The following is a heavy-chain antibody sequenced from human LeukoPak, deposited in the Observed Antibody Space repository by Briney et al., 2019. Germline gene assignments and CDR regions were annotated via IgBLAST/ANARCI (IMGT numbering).Heavy chain of an antibody. CDR2: ISGISSYL. J-gene: IGHJ6*02. CDR1: GFTFTRHS. V-gene: IGHV3-21*05. CDR3: VRDATYYYYAMDV. Sequence: GGSLRLSCAASGFTFTRHSMNWVRQAPGKGLEWVSFISGISSYLYYADSVEGRFTISRDNAKNSVYPQMNSLSAEDTAVYYCVRDATYYYYAMDVWGQGTTVTVSS.